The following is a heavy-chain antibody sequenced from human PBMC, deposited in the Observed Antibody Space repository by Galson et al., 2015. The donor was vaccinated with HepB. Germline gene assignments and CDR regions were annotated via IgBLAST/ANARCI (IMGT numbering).Heavy chain of an antibody. V-gene: IGHV1-46*03. CDR1: GYTFTSYY. J-gene: IGHJ6*03. Sequence: SVKVSCKASGYTFTSYYMHWVRQAPGQGLEWMGIINPSGGSTSYAQKFQGRVTMTRDTSTSTIYMELSSLRSEDTAVYYCARRGSFDFWSGYLGDYYYYYYMDVWGKGTTVTVSS. CDR3: ARRGSFDFWSGYLGDYYYYYYMDV. D-gene: IGHD3-3*01. CDR2: INPSGGST.